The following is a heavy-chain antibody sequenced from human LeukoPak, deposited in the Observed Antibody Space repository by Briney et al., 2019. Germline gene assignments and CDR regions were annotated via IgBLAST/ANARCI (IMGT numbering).Heavy chain of an antibody. CDR1: GFSFSSYA. CDR3: AKGLGYSYGLDYFDY. J-gene: IGHJ4*02. Sequence: GGSLRLSCAASGFSFSSYAMNWVRQAPGKGLEWVSAISGSGGSTYYADSVKGRFTISRDNSKNTLYLQMNSLRAEDTAVYYCAKGLGYSYGLDYFDYWGQGTLVTVSS. D-gene: IGHD5-18*01. CDR2: ISGSGGST. V-gene: IGHV3-23*01.